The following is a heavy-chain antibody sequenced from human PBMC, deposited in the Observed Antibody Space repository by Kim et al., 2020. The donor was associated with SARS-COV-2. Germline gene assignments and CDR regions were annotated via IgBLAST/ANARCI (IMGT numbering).Heavy chain of an antibody. CDR3: ARHFRGTFIRFLGLFKFDN. CDR1: GGSISSSGYY. CDR2: VYYTGNT. V-gene: IGHV4-39*01. Sequence: SETLSLTCTVSGGSISSSGYYWDWIRQPPGKGLEWIGSVYYTGNTYYNPSLKSRVTISVDTSKNQFSLKLSSVTAADTAVYYCARHFRGTFIRFLGLFKFDNWGQGTQVAV. D-gene: IGHD3-3*01. J-gene: IGHJ4*02.